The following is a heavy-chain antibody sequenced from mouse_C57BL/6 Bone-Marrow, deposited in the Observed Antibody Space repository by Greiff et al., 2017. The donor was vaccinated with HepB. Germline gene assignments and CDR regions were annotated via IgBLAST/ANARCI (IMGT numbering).Heavy chain of an antibody. Sequence: EVQRVESGGGLVQPGGSLKLSCAASGFTFSDYYMYWVRQTPEKRLEWVAYISNGGGSTYYPDTVKGRFTISRDNAKNTLYLQMSRLKSEDTAMYYCARRATVWYFDVWGTGTTVTVSS. J-gene: IGHJ1*03. V-gene: IGHV5-12*01. CDR1: GFTFSDYY. CDR3: ARRATVWYFDV. D-gene: IGHD1-1*01. CDR2: ISNGGGST.